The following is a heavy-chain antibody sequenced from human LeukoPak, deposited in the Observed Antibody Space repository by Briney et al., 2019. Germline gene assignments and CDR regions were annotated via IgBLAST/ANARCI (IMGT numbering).Heavy chain of an antibody. V-gene: IGHV3-48*02. CDR1: RFTFSSYS. CDR2: ISSSSRTI. Sequence: GGTLRLSCAASRFTFSSYSMNWVRQAPGKGLEWVSYISSSSRTIYYADSVKGRFSISRDNAKNSLYLRMNSLRDEDTAVYYCARVTNWNDYYFDYWGQGTLVTVSS. D-gene: IGHD1-20*01. J-gene: IGHJ4*02. CDR3: ARVTNWNDYYFDY.